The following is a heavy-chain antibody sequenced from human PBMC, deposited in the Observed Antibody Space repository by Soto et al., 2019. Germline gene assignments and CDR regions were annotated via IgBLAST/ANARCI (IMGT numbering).Heavy chain of an antibody. Sequence: QVQLVQSGAEVKKPGSSVKVSCKASGGTFSSYAISWVRQAPGQGLEWMGGIIPILGTANYAQKFQGRGTITADESTSTAYMELSSLRSEYTAVYYCARHVPAAGYYCGMDVWGQGTTVTVSS. CDR3: ARHVPAAGYYCGMDV. CDR2: IIPILGTA. CDR1: GGTFSSYA. V-gene: IGHV1-69*12. D-gene: IGHD2-2*01. J-gene: IGHJ6*02.